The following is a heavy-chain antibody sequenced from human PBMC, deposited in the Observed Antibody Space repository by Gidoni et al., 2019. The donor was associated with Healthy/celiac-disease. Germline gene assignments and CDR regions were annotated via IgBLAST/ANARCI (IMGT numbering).Heavy chain of an antibody. CDR2: INSDGSST. Sequence: EVQLVESGGCLVQPGGSLRLSCAASGFTFSSYLMHWVRQAPGKGLVWVSRINSDGSSTSYADTVKGRFTISRDNAKNTLYLQMNSLRAEDTAVYYCARSAGRCSSTSCYMEEYFQHWGQGTLVTVSS. CDR1: GFTFSSYL. CDR3: ARSAGRCSSTSCYMEEYFQH. V-gene: IGHV3-74*01. J-gene: IGHJ1*01. D-gene: IGHD2-2*02.